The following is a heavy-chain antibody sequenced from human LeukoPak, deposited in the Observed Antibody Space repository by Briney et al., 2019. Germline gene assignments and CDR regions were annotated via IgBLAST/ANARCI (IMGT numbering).Heavy chain of an antibody. Sequence: ASVKVSCKASGYTFTNYGISWVRQAPGQGLEWMGWISIYNGNTDYAQKLRGRVTMTTDTSTSTAYMELRSLRSDDTAVYCCARITYDFWSGYYMPDDPWGQGTLVTVSS. V-gene: IGHV1-18*01. CDR1: GYTFTNYG. D-gene: IGHD3-3*01. CDR3: ARITYDFWSGYYMPDDP. CDR2: ISIYNGNT. J-gene: IGHJ5*02.